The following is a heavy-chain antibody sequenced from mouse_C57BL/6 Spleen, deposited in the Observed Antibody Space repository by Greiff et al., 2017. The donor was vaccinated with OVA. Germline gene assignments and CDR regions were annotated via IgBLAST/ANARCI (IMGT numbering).Heavy chain of an antibody. Sequence: DVKLVESGGGLVQPKGSLKLSCAASGFSFNTYAMNWVRQAPGKGLEWVARISSKSNNYATYYADSVKDRFTISRDDSESMIYLQMNNLKTEDTAMYYCVRDYGSSVFDYWGQGTTLTVSS. CDR1: GFSFNTYA. CDR2: ISSKSNNYAT. D-gene: IGHD1-1*01. V-gene: IGHV10-1*01. CDR3: VRDYGSSVFDY. J-gene: IGHJ2*01.